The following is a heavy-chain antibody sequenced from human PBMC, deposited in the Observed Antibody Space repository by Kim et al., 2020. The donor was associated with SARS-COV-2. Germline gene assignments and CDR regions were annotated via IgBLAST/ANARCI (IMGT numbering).Heavy chain of an antibody. CDR2: VSGSGGST. CDR1: GFTFSSYA. D-gene: IGHD6-19*01. Sequence: GGSLRLSCAASGFTFSSYAMTWVRQAPGKGLEWVSSVSGSGGSTFYADSVKGRFTISRDNSKNTLYLQMNSLRSDDTAVYYCAKDRSDGWYPDYWGQGTL. V-gene: IGHV3-23*01. CDR3: AKDRSDGWYPDY. J-gene: IGHJ4*02.